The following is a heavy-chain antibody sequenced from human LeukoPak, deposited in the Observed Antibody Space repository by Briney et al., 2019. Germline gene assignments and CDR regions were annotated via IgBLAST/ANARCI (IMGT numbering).Heavy chain of an antibody. V-gene: IGHV3-23*01. D-gene: IGHD3-22*01. Sequence: GGSLRLSCAASGFTFSSYAMSWVRQAPGKGLEWVSAISGSGGSTYYADPVKGRFTISRDNSKNTLYLQMNSLRAEDTAVYYCAKGLYYYDSSGSDYWGQGTLVTVSS. J-gene: IGHJ4*02. CDR2: ISGSGGST. CDR1: GFTFSSYA. CDR3: AKGLYYYDSSGSDY.